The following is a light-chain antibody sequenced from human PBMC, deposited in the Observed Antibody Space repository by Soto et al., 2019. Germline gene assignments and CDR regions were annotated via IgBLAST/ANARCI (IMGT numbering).Light chain of an antibody. V-gene: IGKV1-39*01. CDR3: QQTYSTPGT. CDR1: LSISTY. J-gene: IGKJ1*01. CDR2: VAS. Sequence: IQMTQSPSSLSASVGDRVTITCRASLSISTYLNWYQQRPGQAPKLLIYVASTLHGGVPSRFSGSGSGTDFTLTISGLQAEDFATYYCQQTYSTPGTFGQGTKVDIK.